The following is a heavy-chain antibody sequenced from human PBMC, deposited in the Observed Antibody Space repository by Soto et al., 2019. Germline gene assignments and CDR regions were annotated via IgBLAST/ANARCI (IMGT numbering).Heavy chain of an antibody. CDR2: IYHSGST. Sequence: QLQLQESGSGLVKPSQTLSLTCAVSGGSISSGGYSCNWIRQPPGKGLEWIGYIYHSGSTYYNPSLKSRVPRSVDRSKNQFSLKLSSVTAADTAVYYCARGMTTVTTFDYWGQGTLVTVSS. V-gene: IGHV4-30-2*01. D-gene: IGHD4-17*01. CDR1: GGSISSGGYS. J-gene: IGHJ4*02. CDR3: ARGMTTVTTFDY.